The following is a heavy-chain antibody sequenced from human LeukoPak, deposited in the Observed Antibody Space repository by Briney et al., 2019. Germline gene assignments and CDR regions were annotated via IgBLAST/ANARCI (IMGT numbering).Heavy chain of an antibody. CDR2: ISSSSSTI. CDR3: ARVYCSGGSCYPYFDY. V-gene: IGHV3-11*04. J-gene: IGHJ4*02. Sequence: GGSLRLSCAASGFTFSDYYMSWIRQAPGKGLEWVSYISSSSSTIYYADSVKGRFTISRDNAKNSLYLQMNSLRAEDTAVYYCARVYCSGGSCYPYFDYWGQGTLVTVSS. D-gene: IGHD2-15*01. CDR1: GFTFSDYY.